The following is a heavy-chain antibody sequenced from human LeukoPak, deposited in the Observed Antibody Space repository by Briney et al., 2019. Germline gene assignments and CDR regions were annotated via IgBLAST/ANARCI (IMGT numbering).Heavy chain of an antibody. D-gene: IGHD3-10*01. V-gene: IGHV4-38-2*01. J-gene: IGHJ4*02. Sequence: SETLSLTCAVSGYSISSGYYWGWIRQPPGKGLEWIGSIYYSGSTYYNPSLKSRVTISVDTSKNQFSLKLSSVTAADTAVYYCAIRGDFDYWGQGTLVTVSS. CDR2: IYYSGST. CDR1: GYSISSGYY. CDR3: AIRGDFDY.